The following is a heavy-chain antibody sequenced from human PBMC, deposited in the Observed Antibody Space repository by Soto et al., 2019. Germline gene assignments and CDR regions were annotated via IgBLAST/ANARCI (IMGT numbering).Heavy chain of an antibody. CDR2: IYSNGGT. V-gene: IGHV4-59*08. CDR1: GDSIGTYN. D-gene: IGHD1-26*01. J-gene: IGHJ6*02. Sequence: QVQLQASGPGLVKPSDTLSLTCTVSGDSIGTYNWGWIRQPPGKRLEWIGYIYSNGGTSYNPALNRRVTISADTSTKQFSLRLSSVTSADTAVYYCVRQGIGALHGLVDVWGQGTTVTVSS. CDR3: VRQGIGALHGLVDV.